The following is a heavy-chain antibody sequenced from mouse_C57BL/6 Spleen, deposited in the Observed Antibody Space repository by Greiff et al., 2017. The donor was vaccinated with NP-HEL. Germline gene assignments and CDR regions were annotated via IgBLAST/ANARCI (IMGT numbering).Heavy chain of an antibody. J-gene: IGHJ1*03. Sequence: EVKVVESGPSLVRPSQTLSLTCTVTGFSINSDCYWIWIRQFPGNKLEYIGYTFYSGITYYNPSLESRTYITRDTSKNQFSLKLSSVTTEDTATYYCARAYGNYGYFDVWGTGTTVTVSS. CDR2: TFYSGIT. CDR3: ARAYGNYGYFDV. CDR1: GFSINSDCY. V-gene: IGHV3-3*01. D-gene: IGHD2-1*01.